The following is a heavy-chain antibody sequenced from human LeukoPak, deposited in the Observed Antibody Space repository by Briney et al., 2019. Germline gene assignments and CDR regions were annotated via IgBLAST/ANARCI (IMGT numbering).Heavy chain of an antibody. J-gene: IGHJ3*02. D-gene: IGHD6-13*01. Sequence: GGSLRLSCAASGFTFSSYAMHWVRQAPGKGLEYVSAISSNGGSTYYANSVKGRFTISRDNSKNTLYLQMGSLRAEDMAVYYCARDQASSSWYGGAFDIWGQGTMVTVSS. CDR1: GFTFSSYA. CDR3: ARDQASSSWYGGAFDI. V-gene: IGHV3-64*01. CDR2: ISSNGGST.